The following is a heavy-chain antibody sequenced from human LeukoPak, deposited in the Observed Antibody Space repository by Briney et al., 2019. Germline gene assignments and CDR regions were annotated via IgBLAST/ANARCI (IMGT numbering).Heavy chain of an antibody. CDR2: INHIGST. J-gene: IGHJ4*02. Sequence: SETLSLTCAVYAGSFSGYYWSWIRQPPGKGLEWIGEINHIGSTNYNPSLKSGVTISVDTSKNQFSLKLSSVTAADTAVYYCARARTYYYDSSGYYLFDHWAQGTLVTVSS. CDR1: AGSFSGYY. D-gene: IGHD3-22*01. CDR3: ARARTYYYDSSGYYLFDH. V-gene: IGHV4-34*01.